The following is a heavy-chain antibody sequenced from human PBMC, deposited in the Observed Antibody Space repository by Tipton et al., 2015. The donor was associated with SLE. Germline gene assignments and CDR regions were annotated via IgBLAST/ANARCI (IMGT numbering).Heavy chain of an antibody. Sequence: SLRLSCAASGFRFSSYEMNWVRQAPGKGLEWVSYISGSGTNKYYADSAKGRFTISRDNAKNSLYLQMNSLRAEDTALYYCTIEYSSSDAFDFWGQGTLVTVSS. D-gene: IGHD6-6*01. V-gene: IGHV3-48*03. J-gene: IGHJ4*02. CDR3: TIEYSSSDAFDF. CDR2: ISGSGTNK. CDR1: GFRFSSYE.